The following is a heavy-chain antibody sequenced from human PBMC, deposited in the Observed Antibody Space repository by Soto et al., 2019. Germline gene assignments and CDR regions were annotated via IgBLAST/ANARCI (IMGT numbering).Heavy chain of an antibody. CDR1: GDSVFGSSVT. CDR2: TYYRSRWYN. J-gene: IGHJ5*01. V-gene: IGHV6-1*01. Sequence: SQTLSLTCDISGDSVFGSSVTWNWIRQSPSRGLEWLGRTYYRSRWYNDYAESVKSRIIINPDTSKNQFSLHLNSVTPDDTTVYYCVRLIGNSWLDFWGQEPWSPSPQ. CDR3: VRLIGNSWLDF. D-gene: IGHD1-26*01.